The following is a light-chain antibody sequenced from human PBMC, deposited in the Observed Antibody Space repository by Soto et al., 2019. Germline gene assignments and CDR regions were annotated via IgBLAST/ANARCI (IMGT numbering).Light chain of an antibody. CDR2: SNN. CDR1: SSNIGSNT. CDR3: AAWDDSLNVPYV. J-gene: IGLJ1*01. Sequence: QSVLTQPPSASGTPGQRVTISCSGSSSNIGSNTVNWYQQLPGTAPKLLIYSNNQRPSGVPDRFSGSKSGTSASLAISGRQSEDEADYYCAAWDDSLNVPYVFGTGTKLTVL. V-gene: IGLV1-44*01.